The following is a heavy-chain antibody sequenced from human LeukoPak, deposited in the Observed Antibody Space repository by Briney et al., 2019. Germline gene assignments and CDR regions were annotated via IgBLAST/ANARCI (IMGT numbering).Heavy chain of an antibody. D-gene: IGHD2-15*01. CDR1: GGSFSGYY. J-gene: IGHJ4*02. V-gene: IGHV4-34*01. Sequence: SETLSLTCAVYGGSFSGYYWSWGRHPPGKGLEWIGEINHSGSTNYNPSLKSRVTISVDTSKNQFSLKLSSVTAADTAVYYCARRVEYWGQGTLVTVSS. CDR2: INHSGST. CDR3: ARRVEY.